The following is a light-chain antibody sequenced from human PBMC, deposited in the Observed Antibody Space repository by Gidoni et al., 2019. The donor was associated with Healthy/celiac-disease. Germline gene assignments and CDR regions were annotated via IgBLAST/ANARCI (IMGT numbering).Light chain of an antibody. CDR3: QQYDNLPWT. Sequence: IQMTQSPSSLSASVGDRVTITCQASQDISNYLNWYQQKPGKAPKLLIYDASNLETGVPSRFSGSGSGTDFTCTISSLQPEDIATYYCQQYDNLPWTFGQGTKVEIK. V-gene: IGKV1-33*01. CDR2: DAS. J-gene: IGKJ1*01. CDR1: QDISNY.